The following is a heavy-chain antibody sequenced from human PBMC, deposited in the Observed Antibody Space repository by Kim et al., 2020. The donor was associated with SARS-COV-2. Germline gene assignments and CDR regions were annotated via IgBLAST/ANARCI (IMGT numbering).Heavy chain of an antibody. Sequence: SVKVSCKASGGTFSSYAISWVRQAPGQGLEWMGGIIPIFGTANYAQKFQGRVTITADESTSTAYMELSSLRSEDTAVYYCARTQAAPLGTFDYWGQGTLVTVSS. CDR2: IIPIFGTA. CDR3: ARTQAAPLGTFDY. CDR1: GGTFSSYA. V-gene: IGHV1-69*13. D-gene: IGHD6-6*01. J-gene: IGHJ4*02.